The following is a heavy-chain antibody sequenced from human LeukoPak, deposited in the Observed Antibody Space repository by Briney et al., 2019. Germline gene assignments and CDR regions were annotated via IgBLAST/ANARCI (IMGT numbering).Heavy chain of an antibody. Sequence: GGSLRLSCAASGFAFSSYATHWVRQAPGKGLEWVALISNDGNNKYHADSVKGRFTISRDNSKKSLYLQMNSLRPEDTALYYCARDPVSIGSRMNSDYWGQGTLVTVSS. CDR1: GFAFSSYA. CDR3: ARDPVSIGSRMNSDY. D-gene: IGHD3-10*01. V-gene: IGHV3-30-3*01. CDR2: ISNDGNNK. J-gene: IGHJ4*02.